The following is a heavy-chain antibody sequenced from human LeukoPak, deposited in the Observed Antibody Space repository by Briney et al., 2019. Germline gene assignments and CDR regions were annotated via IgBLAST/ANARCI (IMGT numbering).Heavy chain of an antibody. V-gene: IGHV1-46*01. D-gene: IGHD3-16*01. CDR2: INPSDGST. CDR1: GYTFTCYY. CDR3: ARHQGAGEYPFDY. J-gene: IGHJ4*02. Sequence: ASVKVSCKASGYTFTCYYMHWVRQAPGQGLEWLGIINPSDGSTTYAHKFQGRVTMTRDTSTSTVYMELSSLRSEDTALYYCARHQGAGEYPFDYWGQGTLVTVSS.